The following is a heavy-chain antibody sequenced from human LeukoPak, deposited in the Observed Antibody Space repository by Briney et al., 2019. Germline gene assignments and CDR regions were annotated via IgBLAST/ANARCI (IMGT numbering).Heavy chain of an antibody. CDR1: GYTFTSYG. D-gene: IGHD2-2*01. CDR3: AREGDLRYCSSTSCLYNWFDP. Sequence: GASVTVSCKASGYTFTSYGISWVRQAPGQGLEWMGWISAYNGNTNYAQKLQGRVTMTTDTSTSTAYMELRSLRSDDTAVYYCAREGDLRYCSSTSCLYNWFDPWGQGTLVTVSS. V-gene: IGHV1-18*01. CDR2: ISAYNGNT. J-gene: IGHJ5*02.